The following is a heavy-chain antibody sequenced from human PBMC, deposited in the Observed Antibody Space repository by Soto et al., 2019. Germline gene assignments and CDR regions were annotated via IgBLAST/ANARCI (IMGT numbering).Heavy chain of an antibody. CDR2: IIPILGIA. V-gene: IGHV1-69*02. CDR3: ANHDYGDAGFDY. J-gene: IGHJ4*02. D-gene: IGHD4-17*01. Sequence: SVKVACKASGGTVSIYTISWVRQAPGQGLEWMGRIIPILGIANYAQKFQGRVTITADKSTSTAYMELSSLRSEDTAVYYCANHDYGDAGFDYWGQGTLVTVSS. CDR1: GGTVSIYT.